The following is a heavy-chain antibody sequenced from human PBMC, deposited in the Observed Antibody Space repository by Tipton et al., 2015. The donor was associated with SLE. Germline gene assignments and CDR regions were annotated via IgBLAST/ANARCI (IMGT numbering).Heavy chain of an antibody. J-gene: IGHJ5*01. V-gene: IGHV1-8*02. CDR1: GSTFSNSD. CDR2: MSPNSGTT. Sequence: QLVQSGAEMKKPGASVKVSCRTSGSTFSNSDIHWVRQATGQGLEYVGWMSPNSGTTGYAQQFQGRVTMTLHTSRTTAYMDLTSLTSDDTAVYYCASARGATKFDSWGQGTLVTVSS. D-gene: IGHD4/OR15-4a*01. CDR3: ASARGATKFDS.